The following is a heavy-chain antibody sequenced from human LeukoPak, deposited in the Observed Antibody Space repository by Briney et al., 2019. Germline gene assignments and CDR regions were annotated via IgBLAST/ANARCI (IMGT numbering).Heavy chain of an antibody. J-gene: IGHJ4*02. Sequence: GGSLRLSCAASGFTFSTHPMHWVRQAPGKGLEWVSGITDSGGRTYYADSVRGRFTISRDYSRNTLYLQMNSLRAEDTAIYYCASRDPCSGGTCYALGYWGQGTLVTVSS. CDR2: ITDSGGRT. V-gene: IGHV3-23*01. D-gene: IGHD2-15*01. CDR1: GFTFSTHP. CDR3: ASRDPCSGGTCYALGY.